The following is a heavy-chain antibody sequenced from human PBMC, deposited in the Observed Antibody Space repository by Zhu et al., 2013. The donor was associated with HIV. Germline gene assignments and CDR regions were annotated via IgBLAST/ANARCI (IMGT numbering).Heavy chain of an antibody. D-gene: IGHD3-3*01. CDR2: ISAYNGNT. J-gene: IGHJ6*02. Sequence: QVQLVQSGAEVKKPGSSVKVSCKASGGTFSSYAISWVRQAPGQGLEWMGWISAYNGNTNYAQKFQGRVTMTTDTSTRTVYMELRSLRSDDTAVYYCARPAWSGYLPKRGHYYYGMDVWAKGPRSPSP. CDR3: ARPAWSGYLPKRGHYYYGMDV. CDR1: GGTFSSYA. V-gene: IGHV1-18*01.